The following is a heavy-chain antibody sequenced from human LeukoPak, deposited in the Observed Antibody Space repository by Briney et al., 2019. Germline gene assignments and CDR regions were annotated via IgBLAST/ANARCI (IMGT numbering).Heavy chain of an antibody. CDR1: GFTVSSNY. J-gene: IGHJ4*02. CDR3: ASGGERSSGWSEGEYFDY. V-gene: IGHV3-66*01. Sequence: GGSLRLSCAASGFTVSSNYMSWVRQAPGKGLEWVSVIYSGGSTYYADSVKGRFTISRDNSKNTLYLQMNSLRAEDTAVYYCASGGERSSGWSEGEYFDYWGQGTLVTVSS. CDR2: IYSGGST. D-gene: IGHD6-19*01.